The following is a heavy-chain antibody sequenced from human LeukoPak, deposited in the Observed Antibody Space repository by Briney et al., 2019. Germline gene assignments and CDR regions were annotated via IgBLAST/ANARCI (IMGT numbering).Heavy chain of an antibody. V-gene: IGHV3-23*01. J-gene: IGHJ3*02. D-gene: IGHD3-3*01. CDR1: GFTFSSYA. Sequence: PGGSLRLSCAASGFTFSSYAMSWVRQAPGKGLEWVSAISGSGGSTYYADSVKGRFTISRDNSKNTLYLQMNSLRAEDTAVYYCAKDRLTIFGVVDAFDIWGQGTMVTVSS. CDR2: ISGSGGST. CDR3: AKDRLTIFGVVDAFDI.